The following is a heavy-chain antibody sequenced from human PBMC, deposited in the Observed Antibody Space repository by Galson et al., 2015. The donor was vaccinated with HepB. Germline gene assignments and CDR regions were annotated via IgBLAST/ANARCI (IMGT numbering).Heavy chain of an antibody. D-gene: IGHD6-19*01. V-gene: IGHV6-1*01. CDR3: ARDRKQWLGYYYYGMDV. Sequence: CAISGDSVSSNSAAWNWIRQSPSRGLEWLGRTYYRSKWYNDYAVSVKSRITINPDTSKNQFSLQLNSVTPEDTAVYYCARDRKQWLGYYYYGMDVWGQGTTVTVS. CDR1: GDSVSSNSAA. J-gene: IGHJ6*02. CDR2: TYYRSKWYN.